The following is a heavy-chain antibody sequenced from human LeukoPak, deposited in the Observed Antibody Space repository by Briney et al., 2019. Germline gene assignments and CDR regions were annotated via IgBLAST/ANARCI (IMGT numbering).Heavy chain of an antibody. CDR2: ISWNSGSI. D-gene: IGHD6-6*01. V-gene: IGHV3-9*01. J-gene: IGHJ6*02. Sequence: PGRSLRLSCAASGFTFDDYAMHWVRQAPGKGLEWVSGISWNSGSIGYADSVKGRFTISRDNAKNSLYLQMNSLRVEDTALYYCAKAKGAARRYYYGMDVWGQGTTVTVSS. CDR1: GFTFDDYA. CDR3: AKAKGAARRYYYGMDV.